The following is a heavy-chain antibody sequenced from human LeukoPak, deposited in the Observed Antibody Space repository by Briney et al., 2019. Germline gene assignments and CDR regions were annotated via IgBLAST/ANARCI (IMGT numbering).Heavy chain of an antibody. D-gene: IGHD6-19*01. V-gene: IGHV7-4-1*02. J-gene: IGHJ3*02. Sequence: ASVKVSCKDSGYTFTSYAMNRVRQAPGQGLEWMGWINTNTGNPPYAQGFTGRFVFSSDTSVSTAYLQISSLKAEDTAVYYCARTIAVAGTWDAFDIWGQGTMVTVSS. CDR1: GYTFTSYA. CDR3: ARTIAVAGTWDAFDI. CDR2: INTNTGNP.